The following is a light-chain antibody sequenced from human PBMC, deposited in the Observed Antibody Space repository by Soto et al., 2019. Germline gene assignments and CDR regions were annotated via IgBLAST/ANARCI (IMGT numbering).Light chain of an antibody. CDR3: QQYDDWPPYT. CDR2: GAY. V-gene: IGKV3-15*01. J-gene: IGKJ2*01. Sequence: EIEMTQSPATLSLSPGERATVSCRASQSVGTNLAWYQQKSGQAPRLLIYGAYTRAAGVPARFSGTGSGTEFTLTISSLQAEDFAVYYCQQYDDWPPYTFGQGTKLEFK. CDR1: QSVGTN.